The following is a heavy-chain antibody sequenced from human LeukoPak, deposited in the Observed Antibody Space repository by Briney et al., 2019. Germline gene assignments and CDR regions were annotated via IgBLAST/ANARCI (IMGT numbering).Heavy chain of an antibody. V-gene: IGHV3-21*01. Sequence: GGSLRPSCAPSGFTLSSYSMNWVRQAPGKGREWVSSISSSSSYIYYADSVKVRFTISRDNAKNSLYLQMNSLRAEDTAVYYCARGLWFGELFRGSQTNWGQGTLVTVSS. D-gene: IGHD3-10*01. CDR3: ARGLWFGELFRGSQTN. CDR2: ISSSSSYI. CDR1: GFTLSSYS. J-gene: IGHJ4*02.